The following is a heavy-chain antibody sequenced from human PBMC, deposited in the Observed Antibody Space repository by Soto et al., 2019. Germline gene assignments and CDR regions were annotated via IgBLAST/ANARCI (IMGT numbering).Heavy chain of an antibody. CDR2: ISGYNNNK. CDR1: GYTFTSYG. CDR3: ARVGAIAPAEGDY. V-gene: IGHV1-18*01. J-gene: IGHJ4*02. Sequence: QIQLVQSGTEVREPGASVKVSCQASGYTFTSYGIIWVRQAPGQGLELMGWISGYNNNKNYAQKYQARVTMTTDTSTRPAYMELGSLRSDDTAVYYWARVGAIAPAEGDYWGQGTLVTVSS. D-gene: IGHD6-13*01.